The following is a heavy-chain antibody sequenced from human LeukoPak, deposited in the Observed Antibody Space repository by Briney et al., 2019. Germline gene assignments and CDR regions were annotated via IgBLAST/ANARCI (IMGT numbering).Heavy chain of an antibody. J-gene: IGHJ4*02. V-gene: IGHV4-39*01. Sequence: PSETLSLTCTVSGGSITSNNYYWGWIRQPPRKGLEWIGTTHYSGSTYYNPSLKSRVTISVDTSKNQFSLNLSSVTAADTAVYYCARRSLSGWYHDYWGQGTLVTVSS. CDR3: ARRSLSGWYHDY. CDR1: GGSITSNNYY. D-gene: IGHD6-19*01. CDR2: THYSGST.